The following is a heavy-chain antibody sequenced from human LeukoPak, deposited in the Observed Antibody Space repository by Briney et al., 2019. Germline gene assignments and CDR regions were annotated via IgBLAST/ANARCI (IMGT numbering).Heavy chain of an antibody. CDR2: FATGGTGP. V-gene: IGHV3-74*01. J-gene: IGHJ5*02. CDR3: ARDMGPYGGSPGAS. Sequence: PGGSLRLSCAASGFTFSGYWMHWVREAPGKGLVWVSRFATGGTGPSYADSVKGRFTISRDNAKNTLYLQMNSLSAEDTAVYFCARDMGPYGGSPGASWGQGSLVTVSS. CDR1: GFTFSGYW. D-gene: IGHD4-23*01.